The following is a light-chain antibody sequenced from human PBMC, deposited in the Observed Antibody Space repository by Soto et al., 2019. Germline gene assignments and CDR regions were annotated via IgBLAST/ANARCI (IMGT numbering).Light chain of an antibody. CDR2: DNN. Sequence: QSALTQPPSVSAAPGQKVTISCSGSSSNIGKNYVSWYQQLPGTAPKLLIYDNNKRPSGIPDRFSGSKSGTSATLGITGLQTGDEADYYCGAWDSSLSAYVFGTGTKV. V-gene: IGLV1-51*01. CDR1: SSNIGKNY. J-gene: IGLJ1*01. CDR3: GAWDSSLSAYV.